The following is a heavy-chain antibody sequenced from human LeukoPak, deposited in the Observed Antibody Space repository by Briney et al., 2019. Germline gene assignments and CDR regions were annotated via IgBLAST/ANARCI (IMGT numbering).Heavy chain of an antibody. Sequence: SETLSLTCAVSGGSISSGGYSWSWIRQPPGKGLEWIGYIYHSGSTYYNPSLKSRVTISVDRSKNQFSLKLSSVTAADTAVYYCARQLRFLEWSYFDYWGQGTLVTVSS. CDR3: ARQLRFLEWSYFDY. CDR1: GGSISSGGYS. J-gene: IGHJ4*02. CDR2: IYHSGST. V-gene: IGHV4-30-2*01. D-gene: IGHD3-3*01.